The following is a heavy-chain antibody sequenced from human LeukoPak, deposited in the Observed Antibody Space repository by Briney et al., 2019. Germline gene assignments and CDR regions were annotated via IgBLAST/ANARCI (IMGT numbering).Heavy chain of an antibody. CDR2: ISSDGSST. Sequence: GGSLRLSCAASGFTFSSYWMHWVRQVPGKGLVWVSCISSDGSSTPYADSVKGRFTISRDNAKNTLYLQMNSLRAEDTAVYFCATPYCTIGKCFFDYWGQGTLVTVSS. V-gene: IGHV3-74*01. J-gene: IGHJ4*02. CDR1: GFTFSSYW. CDR3: ATPYCTIGKCFFDY. D-gene: IGHD2-8*01.